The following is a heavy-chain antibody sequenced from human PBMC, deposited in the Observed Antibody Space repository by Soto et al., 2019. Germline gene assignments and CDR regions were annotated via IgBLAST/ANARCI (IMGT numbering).Heavy chain of an antibody. Sequence: SETLSLTCAVYGGSFSGYYWSWIRQPPGKGLEWIGEINHSGSTNYNPSLKSRVTISVDTSKNQFSLKLSSVTAADTAVYYCARRAFYCSSTSCSSYYYYYYMDVWGKGTTVTVSS. J-gene: IGHJ6*03. CDR2: INHSGST. CDR1: GGSFSGYY. V-gene: IGHV4-34*01. CDR3: ARRAFYCSSTSCSSYYYYYYMDV. D-gene: IGHD2-2*01.